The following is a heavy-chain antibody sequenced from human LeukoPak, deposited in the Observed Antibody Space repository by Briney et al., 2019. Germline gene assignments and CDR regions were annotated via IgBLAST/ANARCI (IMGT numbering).Heavy chain of an antibody. D-gene: IGHD6-19*01. Sequence: KPSETLSLTCTVSGGSISSYYWSWIRQSPGKGLEWIGYIYYSGSTNYNPSLKSRVTTSVDTSKNQFSLKLSSVTAADTAVYYCARDSSGLNWFDPWGQGTLVTVSS. CDR3: ARDSSGLNWFDP. CDR1: GGSISSYY. CDR2: IYYSGST. J-gene: IGHJ5*02. V-gene: IGHV4-59*01.